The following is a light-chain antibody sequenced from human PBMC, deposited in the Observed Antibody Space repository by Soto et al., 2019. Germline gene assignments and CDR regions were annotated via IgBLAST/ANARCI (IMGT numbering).Light chain of an antibody. CDR3: MQAIQTPIT. CDR2: LGS. Sequence: DIVMTQSPLSLPVTPGAPASISCRSSQSLLHSNGYIYLDWFLQKPGQSPQLLIYLGSNRASGVPDRFSGSGSGTDFTLKISRVEAEDVGVYYCMQAIQTPITFGQGTRLEIK. CDR1: QSLLHSNGYIY. J-gene: IGKJ5*01. V-gene: IGKV2-28*01.